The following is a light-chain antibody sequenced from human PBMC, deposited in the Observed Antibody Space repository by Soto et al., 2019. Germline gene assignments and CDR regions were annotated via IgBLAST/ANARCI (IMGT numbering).Light chain of an antibody. CDR2: DAS. V-gene: IGKV3D-20*02. J-gene: IGKJ4*01. CDR3: QQRSNWPLT. CDR1: QSLVNTY. Sequence: EVVLTQSPGSLSLSPGDRATLSCRASQSLVNTYVAWYQQKAGQAPRLLIFDASTRAAGIPARFSGRGSGTDFSLTISSLEPEDFAVYYCQQRSNWPLTFGGGTKVDIK.